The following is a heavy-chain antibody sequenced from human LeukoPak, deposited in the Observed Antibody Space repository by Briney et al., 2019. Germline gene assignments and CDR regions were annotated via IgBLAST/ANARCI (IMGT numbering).Heavy chain of an antibody. CDR3: ARERITFGRVSVPNYFDS. J-gene: IGHJ4*02. Sequence: TGGSLRLSCAASVFTFSDYYIRWIRQAPGKGLEWLSYISNIGNTMYHADSVKGRFTISRDNAKNSLYLEMNSLRAEDTAVYYCARERITFGRVSVPNYFDSWGQGTLVTVSS. CDR1: VFTFSDYY. V-gene: IGHV3-11*04. D-gene: IGHD3-16*02. CDR2: ISNIGNTM.